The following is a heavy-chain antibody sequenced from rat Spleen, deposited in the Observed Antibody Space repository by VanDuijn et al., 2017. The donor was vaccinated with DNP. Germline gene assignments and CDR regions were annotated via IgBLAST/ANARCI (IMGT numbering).Heavy chain of an antibody. D-gene: IGHD5-1*01. CDR2: INEDSGTI. J-gene: IGHJ2*01. Sequence: EVKLVESGGGLVQPGRSLKLSCAASGFNFNDYWMGWVRQAPGKGLEWIGEINEDSGTINYTPSLKDKFTISRDNAQNTLYLQMSKLGSEDSAIYYCKLGGAYWGQGVMVTVSS. CDR1: GFNFNDYW. CDR3: KLGGAY. V-gene: IGHV4-2*01.